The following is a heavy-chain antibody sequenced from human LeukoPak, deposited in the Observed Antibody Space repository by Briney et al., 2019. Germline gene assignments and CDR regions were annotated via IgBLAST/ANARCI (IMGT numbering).Heavy chain of an antibody. CDR1: GFTFSDYY. Sequence: GGSLRLSCAASGFTFSDYYMSWIRQAPGKGLEWVSYISSSGSTIYYADSVKGRLTISRDNAKNSLYLQMNSLRAEDTAVYYCASLYGIAAAGRDYWGQGTLVTVSS. J-gene: IGHJ4*02. CDR2: ISSSGSTI. CDR3: ASLYGIAAAGRDY. D-gene: IGHD6-13*01. V-gene: IGHV3-11*01.